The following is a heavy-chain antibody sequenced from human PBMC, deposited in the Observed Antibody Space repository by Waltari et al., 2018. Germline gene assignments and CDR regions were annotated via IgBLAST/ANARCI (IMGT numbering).Heavy chain of an antibody. J-gene: IGHJ6*03. CDR1: GGTFSSYA. CDR3: ASRGTPLPCGGDCYRYYYYYYMDV. D-gene: IGHD2-21*01. CDR2: IIPIFGTA. Sequence: QVQLVQSGAEVKKPGSSVKVSCKASGGTFSSYAISWVRQAPGQGLEWMGGIIPIFGTANYAQKFQGRVTITADESTSTAYMELSSLRSEDTAVYYCASRGTPLPCGGDCYRYYYYYYMDVWGKGTTVTISS. V-gene: IGHV1-69*12.